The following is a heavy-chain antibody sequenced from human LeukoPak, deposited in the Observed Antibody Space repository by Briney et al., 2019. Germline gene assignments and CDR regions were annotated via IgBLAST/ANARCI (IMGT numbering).Heavy chain of an antibody. Sequence: SETLSLTCTVSGGSISSYYWSWIRQPPGKGLEWIGYIYYSGSTNYNPSLKSRVTISVDTSKNQFSLKLSSVTAADTAVYYCARGIVGATTGPIWGQGTLVTVSS. CDR1: GGSISSYY. CDR3: ARGIVGATTGPI. D-gene: IGHD1-26*01. J-gene: IGHJ4*02. CDR2: IYYSGST. V-gene: IGHV4-59*01.